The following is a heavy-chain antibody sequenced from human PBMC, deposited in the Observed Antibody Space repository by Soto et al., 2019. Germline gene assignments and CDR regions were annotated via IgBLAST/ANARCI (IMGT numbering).Heavy chain of an antibody. CDR1: GEGFTRYY. J-gene: IGHJ3*02. CDR2: INPSGGST. CDR3: ARAANVYYYDSSGYSFPWDI. D-gene: IGHD3-22*01. V-gene: IGHV1-46*01. Sequence: WKASGEGFTRYYMHWVRHATGQGLEWMGIINPSGGSTSYAQKFQGRVTMTRDTSTSTVYMELSSLRSEDTAVYYCARAANVYYYDSSGYSFPWDIWGQGTMVTVSS.